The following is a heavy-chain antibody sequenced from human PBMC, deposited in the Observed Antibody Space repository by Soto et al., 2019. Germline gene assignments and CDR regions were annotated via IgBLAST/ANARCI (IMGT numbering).Heavy chain of an antibody. CDR3: AKDLQSYGDYDYYCYGMDV. D-gene: IGHD4-17*01. CDR1: GFTFSTYG. Sequence: QVQLVESGGGEVQPGRSLTISCAASGFTFSTYGMHWVRQTPGKGLEWVAVITYDGTNKFYSDSVKGRFTISRDNFKNTLTLQMNSLRADDTAVYSCAKDLQSYGDYDYYCYGMDVWGLGNRVTVS. J-gene: IGHJ6*02. CDR2: ITYDGTNK. V-gene: IGHV3-30*18.